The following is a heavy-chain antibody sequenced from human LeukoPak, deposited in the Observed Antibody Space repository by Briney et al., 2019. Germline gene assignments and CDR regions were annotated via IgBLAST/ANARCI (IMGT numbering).Heavy chain of an antibody. V-gene: IGHV3-23*01. CDR1: GFTFNNYA. D-gene: IGHD4-17*01. Sequence: GGSLRLSCAAAGFTFNNYALSWVRQAPGKGLEWVSAISGNGGDTYYADSVKGRFTISRDNSKNTLYLQMNSLRAEDTAVYYCAREGGYGDYDDLRSFDYWGQGTLVTVSS. J-gene: IGHJ4*02. CDR3: AREGGYGDYDDLRSFDY. CDR2: ISGNGGDT.